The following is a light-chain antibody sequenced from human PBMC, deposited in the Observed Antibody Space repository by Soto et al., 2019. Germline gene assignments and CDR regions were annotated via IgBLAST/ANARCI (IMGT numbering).Light chain of an antibody. J-gene: IGKJ2*01. CDR2: AAS. CDR3: QQSYSSPHT. V-gene: IGKV1-39*01. CDR1: QSISTY. Sequence: DIQMTQSPSSLSASVGDRVTISCRASQSISTYLNWYQQKRGKAPKVLIYAASTLQSGVPSSFSGAESGTDFILHISSLQHEDFATCYCQQSYSSPHTFGQATKLEIQ.